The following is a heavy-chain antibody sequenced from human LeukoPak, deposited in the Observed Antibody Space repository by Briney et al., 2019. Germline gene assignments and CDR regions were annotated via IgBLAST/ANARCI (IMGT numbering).Heavy chain of an antibody. CDR3: ARAPREWELLPTYFDL. Sequence: GASVKVSCKASGYTFTSYGITWVRQAPGQGLEWMGIINPSGGSTSYAQKFQGRVTMTRDMSTSTVYMELSSLRSEDTAVYYCARAPREWELLPTYFDLWGRGTLVTVSS. J-gene: IGHJ2*01. CDR2: INPSGGST. D-gene: IGHD1-26*01. CDR1: GYTFTSYG. V-gene: IGHV1-46*01.